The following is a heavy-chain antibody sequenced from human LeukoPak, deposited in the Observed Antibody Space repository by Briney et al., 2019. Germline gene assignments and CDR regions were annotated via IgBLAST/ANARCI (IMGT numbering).Heavy chain of an antibody. Sequence: SETLSLTCAVYGRSFNGYHWSWIRLPPGKGLEWIGEINHSGIANYNPSLESRVNISVDMSKNQFSLKLSSVTAADTAVYYCARGGIYSYSYKDHYHGMDVWGQGTTVTVSS. J-gene: IGHJ6*02. CDR1: GRSFNGYH. V-gene: IGHV4-34*01. D-gene: IGHD5-18*01. CDR3: ARGGIYSYSYKDHYHGMDV. CDR2: INHSGIA.